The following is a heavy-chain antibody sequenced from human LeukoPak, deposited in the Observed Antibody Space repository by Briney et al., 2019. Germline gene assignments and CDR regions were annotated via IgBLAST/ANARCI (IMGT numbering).Heavy chain of an antibody. Sequence: DSVKGRFTISRDNSKNTVYLQMNSLRAEDTAVYYCARDGSLGLGVVPATTYYYYYGMDVWGQGTTVTVSS. V-gene: IGHV3-30*01. D-gene: IGHD2-2*01. CDR3: ARDGSLGLGVVPATTYYYYYGMDV. J-gene: IGHJ6*02.